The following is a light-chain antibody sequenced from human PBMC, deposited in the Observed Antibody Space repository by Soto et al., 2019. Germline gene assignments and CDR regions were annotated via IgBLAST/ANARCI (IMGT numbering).Light chain of an antibody. CDR3: QQYNSHSWT. Sequence: DIQMTQSPSTLSASVGDRVAITCRASQSISSWLAWYQQKPGKAPNLLIYKASSLESGVPSRLSGSGSGTEFTLTISSLQPDDFATYFCQQYNSHSWTFGQGTKVDIK. J-gene: IGKJ1*01. CDR2: KAS. V-gene: IGKV1-5*03. CDR1: QSISSW.